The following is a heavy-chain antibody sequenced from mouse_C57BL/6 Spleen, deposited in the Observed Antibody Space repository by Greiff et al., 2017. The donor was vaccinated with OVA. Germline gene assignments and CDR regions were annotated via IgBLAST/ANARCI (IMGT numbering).Heavy chain of an antibody. V-gene: IGHV1-85*01. Sequence: QVQLKESGPELVKPGASVKLSCKASGYTFTSYEINWVKQRPGQGLEWIGWIYPRGGSTKYNEKFKGKATLTVDTSSSTAYMELHSLTSEDSAVYFCARWGNSGAMGYWGQGTSVTVSS. D-gene: IGHD3-1*01. CDR3: ARWGNSGAMGY. CDR1: GYTFTSYE. CDR2: IYPRGGST. J-gene: IGHJ4*01.